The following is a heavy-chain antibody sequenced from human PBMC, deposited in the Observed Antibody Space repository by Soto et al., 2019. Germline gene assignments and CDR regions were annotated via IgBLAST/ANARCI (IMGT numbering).Heavy chain of an antibody. Sequence: PWETLSLTCGVSGDSVSSVNWWSWVRQAPGKGLEWIGEIYHSGTTNYNPSLTGRVTMSVAKSKNKFSLNLPSVTVPDTAVSYPAILSAFSTMYPLEPCRQGTLLTFTS. CDR2: IYHSGTT. V-gene: IGHV4-4*02. D-gene: IGHD3-10*02. J-gene: IGHJ5*02. CDR1: GDSVSSVNW. CDR3: AILSAFSTMYPLEP.